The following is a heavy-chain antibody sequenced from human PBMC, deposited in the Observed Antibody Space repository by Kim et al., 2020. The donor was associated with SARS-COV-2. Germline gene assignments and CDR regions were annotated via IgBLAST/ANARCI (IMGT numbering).Heavy chain of an antibody. D-gene: IGHD2-15*01. V-gene: IGHV3-11*01. CDR3: ARSHCSGGSCYPYYYYGMDV. J-gene: IGHJ6*02. Sequence: GGSLRLSCAASGFTFSDYYMSWIRQAPGKGLEWVSYISSSGSTIYYADSVKGRFTISRDNAKNSLYLQMNSLRAEDTAVYYCARSHCSGGSCYPYYYYGMDVWGQGTTVTVSS. CDR1: GFTFSDYY. CDR2: ISSSGSTI.